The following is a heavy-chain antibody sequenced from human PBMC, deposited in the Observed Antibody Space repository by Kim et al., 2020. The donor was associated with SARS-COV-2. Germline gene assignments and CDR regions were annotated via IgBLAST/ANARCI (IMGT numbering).Heavy chain of an antibody. Sequence: ASVKVSCKASGYTFTSYGISWVRQAPGQGLEWMGWISAYNGNTNYAQKLQGRVTMTTDTSTSTAYMELRSLRSDDTAVYYCARVFPRFWSGYIKRQDFDYWGQGTLVTVSS. CDR2: ISAYNGNT. CDR3: ARVFPRFWSGYIKRQDFDY. D-gene: IGHD3-3*01. V-gene: IGHV1-18*01. CDR1: GYTFTSYG. J-gene: IGHJ4*02.